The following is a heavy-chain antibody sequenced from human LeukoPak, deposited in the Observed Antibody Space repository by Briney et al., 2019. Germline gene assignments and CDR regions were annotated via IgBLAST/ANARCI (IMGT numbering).Heavy chain of an antibody. CDR2: IKPDGSAT. CDR3: ARGSSGSFDS. V-gene: IGHV3-7*04. J-gene: IGHJ5*01. Sequence: GGPLRLSGAAFGFTFSNAWMSWVRQAPGKGLDWVDHIKPDGSATYYVDCVKGRFNISRDNAQSSWFLQLYSLRAEDTAVYFCARGSSGSFDSWGQGALVTVSA. CDR1: GFTFSNAW. D-gene: IGHD1-26*01.